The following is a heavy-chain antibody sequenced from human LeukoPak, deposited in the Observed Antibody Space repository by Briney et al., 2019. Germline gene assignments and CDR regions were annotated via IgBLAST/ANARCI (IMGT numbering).Heavy chain of an antibody. CDR2: MNPNSGNT. CDR1: GGTFSNYA. V-gene: IGHV1-8*02. Sequence: ASVKVSCKASGGTFSNYAISWVRQATGQGLEWMGWMNPNSGNTGYAQKFQGRVTMTRNTSISTAYMELSSLRSEDTAVYYCARGRIGTSQYYYDSSGYYFYFDYWGQGTLVTVSS. D-gene: IGHD3-22*01. CDR3: ARGRIGTSQYYYDSSGYYFYFDY. J-gene: IGHJ4*02.